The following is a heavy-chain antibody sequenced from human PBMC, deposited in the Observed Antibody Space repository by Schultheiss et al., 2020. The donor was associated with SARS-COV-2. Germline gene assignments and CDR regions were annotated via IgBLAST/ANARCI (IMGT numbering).Heavy chain of an antibody. CDR2: IYYSGST. D-gene: IGHD7-27*01. Sequence: GSLRLSCRVSGGSMSSSSYYWGWIRQPPGKGLEWIGSIYYSGSTYYNPSLKSRVTISVDTSKNQFSLKLSSVTAADTAVYYCARSSPGEYYYYMDVWGKGTTVTGSS. J-gene: IGHJ6*03. V-gene: IGHV4-39*01. CDR3: ARSSPGEYYYYMDV. CDR1: GGSMSSSSYY.